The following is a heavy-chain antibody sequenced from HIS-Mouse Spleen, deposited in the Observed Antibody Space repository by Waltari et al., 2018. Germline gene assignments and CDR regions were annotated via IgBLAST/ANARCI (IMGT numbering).Heavy chain of an antibody. CDR2: ISYDGSNK. D-gene: IGHD3-22*01. Sequence: QVQLVESGGGVVQPGRSLRLSCAASGFTFIRHVIPWVRPAPGKGLEWVAVISYDGSNKYYADSVKGRFTISRDNSKNTLYLQMNSLRAEDTAVYYCAKGRRWDSSGYFLFDYWGQGTLVTVSS. V-gene: IGHV3-30*18. CDR1: GFTFIRHV. CDR3: AKGRRWDSSGYFLFDY. J-gene: IGHJ4*02.